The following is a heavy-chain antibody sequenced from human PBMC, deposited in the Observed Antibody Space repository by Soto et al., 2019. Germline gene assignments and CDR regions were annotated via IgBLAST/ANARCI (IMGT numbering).Heavy chain of an antibody. V-gene: IGHV1-69*17. CDR3: AICYRENNFDAMDV. CDR1: GGSFSKYG. Sequence: QVQLVQSGAEVKMPGSSVRVSCKASGGSFSKYGISWVRQAPGQELEWMGGIIPKFGIGNYAEKFLGRATRTTDHSSSTSDMELRSLRTENTAVYFWAICYRENNFDAMDVWGHGTTVIGSS. J-gene: IGHJ6*02. D-gene: IGHD2-2*01. CDR2: IIPKFGIG.